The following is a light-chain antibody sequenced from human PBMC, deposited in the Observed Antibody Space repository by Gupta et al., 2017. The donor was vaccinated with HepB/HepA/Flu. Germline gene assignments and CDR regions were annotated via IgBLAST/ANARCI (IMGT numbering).Light chain of an antibody. CDR3: QQYNDWPPCS. J-gene: IGKJ2*04. Sequence: EIMLTKSPATLSVSPGERAILSCRASQSVSRNLAWHQQKPGQAPRLLIYAASTRATGIPDRCSGSGAGTDFTLTISSLQSEDFAVYICQQYNDWPPCSFGQGTRVQIK. V-gene: IGKV3-15*01. CDR1: QSVSRN. CDR2: AAS.